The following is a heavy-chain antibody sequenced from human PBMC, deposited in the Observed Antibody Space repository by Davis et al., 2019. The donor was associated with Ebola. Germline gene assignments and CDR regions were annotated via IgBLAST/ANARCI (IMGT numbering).Heavy chain of an antibody. CDR3: AKEDSSEGVGPVWWGYYYYGMDV. V-gene: IGHV3-23*01. CDR2: ISGSGGTT. CDR1: VITFSSYA. Sequence: GESLKISCADSVITFSSYAMTWVRQAPGKGLEWVSAISGSGGTTYYAGSVKGRFTVSRDNSKKTMYLQMNSLRAEDTAVYYCAKEDSSEGVGPVWWGYYYYGMDVWGKGTTVTVSS. D-gene: IGHD1-26*01. J-gene: IGHJ6*04.